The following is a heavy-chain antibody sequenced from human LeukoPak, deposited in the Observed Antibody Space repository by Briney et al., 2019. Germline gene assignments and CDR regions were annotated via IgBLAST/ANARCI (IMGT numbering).Heavy chain of an antibody. CDR3: ARAYSGYDPYNWFDP. CDR1: GGSISSYY. CDR2: VYYSGST. J-gene: IGHJ5*02. D-gene: IGHD5-12*01. V-gene: IGHV4-59*01. Sequence: KPSETLSLTCTVSGGSISSYYWSWIRQPPGKGLEWIGYVYYSGSTNYNPSLKSRVTISVDTSKNQFSLKLSSVTAADTAVYYCARAYSGYDPYNWFDPWGQGTLVTVSS.